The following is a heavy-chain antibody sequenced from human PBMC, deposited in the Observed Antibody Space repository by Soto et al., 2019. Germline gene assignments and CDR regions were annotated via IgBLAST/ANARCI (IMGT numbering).Heavy chain of an antibody. D-gene: IGHD6-19*01. CDR2: ITRSSSYI. Sequence: EVQLVESGGGPVKPGGSLRLSCAASGFAFNTYSMNWVLQAPGKGLEWVAFITRSSSYIYYADSVRGRFTLSRDNAKNSLYLQMNSLRAEDTAIYYCARDDGWLILDYWGQGTLVTVSS. CDR1: GFAFNTYS. J-gene: IGHJ4*02. CDR3: ARDDGWLILDY. V-gene: IGHV3-21*06.